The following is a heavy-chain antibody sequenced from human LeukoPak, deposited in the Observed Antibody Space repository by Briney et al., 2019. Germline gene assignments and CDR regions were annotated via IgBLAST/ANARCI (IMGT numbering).Heavy chain of an antibody. CDR3: AKDLLARITYCSSTSCYVDYYGTDV. V-gene: IGHV3-30*18. J-gene: IGHJ6*02. Sequence: GRSLRLSCAASGFTFSSYGMHWARQAPGKGLEWVAVISYDGSNKYYADSVKGRFTISRDNSKNRLYLQMNSLRAEDTAVYYCAKDLLARITYCSSTSCYVDYYGTDVWGQGTTVTVSS. CDR2: ISYDGSNK. D-gene: IGHD2-2*01. CDR1: GFTFSSYG.